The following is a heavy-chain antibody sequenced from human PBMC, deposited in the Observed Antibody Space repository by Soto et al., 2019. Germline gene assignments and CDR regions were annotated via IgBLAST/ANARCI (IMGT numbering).Heavy chain of an antibody. J-gene: IGHJ4*02. CDR1: GFSLSTSGVG. CDR2: IYWDDDK. D-gene: IGHD5-12*01. CDR3: AHRRDGYNSEPSNDY. Sequence: QITLKESGPTLVKPTQTLTLTCTFSGFSLSTSGVGVGWIRQPTGKALEWLALIYWDDDKRYSPSLKSRLTITKDTSKYQVVLTMTNMDPVDTATYYCAHRRDGYNSEPSNDYWCQGTLVTVSS. V-gene: IGHV2-5*02.